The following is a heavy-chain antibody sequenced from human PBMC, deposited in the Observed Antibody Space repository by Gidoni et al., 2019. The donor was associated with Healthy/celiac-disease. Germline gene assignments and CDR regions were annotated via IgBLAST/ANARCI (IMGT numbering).Heavy chain of an antibody. CDR3: ARDLGVVVPAAIDNAFDI. D-gene: IGHD2-2*02. V-gene: IGHV4-61*01. Sequence: QVQLQESGPGLVKPSETLSLTCTVSGGSVSSGSYYWSWIRQPPGKGLEWIGYIYYSGSTNYNPSLKSRVTISVDTSKNQFSLKLSSVTAADTAVYYCARDLGVVVPAAIDNAFDIWGQGTMVTVSS. J-gene: IGHJ3*02. CDR1: GGSVSSGSYY. CDR2: IYYSGST.